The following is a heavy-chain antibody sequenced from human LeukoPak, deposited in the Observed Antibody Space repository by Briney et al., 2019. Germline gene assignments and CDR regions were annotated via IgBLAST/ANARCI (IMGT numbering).Heavy chain of an antibody. D-gene: IGHD1-26*01. V-gene: IGHV1-18*01. J-gene: IGHJ4*02. CDR1: GYPFTNYG. CDR2: ISPYTGNT. CDR3: ARSGGSYHRPNFDY. Sequence: ASVKVSCKASGYPFTNYGITWVRQAPGQGLEWMGWISPYTGNTKYAQSFQGRVTMTTDTSTSTAYMELRSLRSDDTAVYYCARSGGSYHRPNFDYWGQGTLVTVSS.